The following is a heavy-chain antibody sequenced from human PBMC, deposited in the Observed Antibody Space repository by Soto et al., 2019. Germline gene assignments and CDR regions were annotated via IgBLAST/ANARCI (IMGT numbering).Heavy chain of an antibody. CDR2: ISYSGST. D-gene: IGHD3-10*01. CDR1: GGSISSGNYY. Sequence: PSETLSLTCTVSGGSISSGNYYWSWIRQPPGKGLEWIGFISYSGSTYYNASLKSRVTISVDTSKNQFSLNLSSVTAADTAVYYCARGGSNIWPFNWFDPWGQGTLVTVSS. V-gene: IGHV4-30-4*02. J-gene: IGHJ5*02. CDR3: ARGGSNIWPFNWFDP.